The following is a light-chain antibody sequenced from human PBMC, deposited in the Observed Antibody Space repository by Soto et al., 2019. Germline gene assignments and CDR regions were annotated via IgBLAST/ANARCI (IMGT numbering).Light chain of an antibody. V-gene: IGKV3-20*01. CDR2: DAS. CDR1: QSVGSY. Sequence: EVVMTQSPATLSLSPGERATLSCRASQSVGSYLAWYQQKPGQAPRLLIYDASNRASGIADRFSGSGSGTDFTLTISRLEPEDFAVYYCQQYGNSAITFGQGTRLEIK. J-gene: IGKJ5*01. CDR3: QQYGNSAIT.